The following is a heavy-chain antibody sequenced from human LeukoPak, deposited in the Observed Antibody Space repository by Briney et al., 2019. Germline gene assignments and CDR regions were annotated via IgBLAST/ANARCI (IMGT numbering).Heavy chain of an antibody. CDR3: ARVNNYGGNPFDY. CDR2: IYYSGSI. CDR1: GGSISSGGYI. Sequence: SQTLYLTCTVSGGSISSGGYIWNWIRQHPGKGLKWIGYIYYSGSIYYNPSLKSRVTISVDTSKNQFSLKLSSVTAADTAVYYCARVNNYGGNPFDYWGQGTLVTVSS. V-gene: IGHV4-31*03. D-gene: IGHD4-23*01. J-gene: IGHJ4*02.